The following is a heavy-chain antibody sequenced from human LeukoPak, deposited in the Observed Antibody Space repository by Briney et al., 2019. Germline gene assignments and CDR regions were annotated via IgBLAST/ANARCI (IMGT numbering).Heavy chain of an antibody. CDR1: GFTFDDYG. Sequence: GGSLRLSCAASGFTFDDYGMSWVRQAPGKGLEWVSGINWNGGSTGYAGSVKGRFTISRDNAKNSLYLQMNSLRAEDTALYHCARARMRSGSYYRLDYYYGMDVWGQGNTVTVSS. CDR2: INWNGGST. CDR3: ARARMRSGSYYRLDYYYGMDV. J-gene: IGHJ6*02. D-gene: IGHD3-10*01. V-gene: IGHV3-20*01.